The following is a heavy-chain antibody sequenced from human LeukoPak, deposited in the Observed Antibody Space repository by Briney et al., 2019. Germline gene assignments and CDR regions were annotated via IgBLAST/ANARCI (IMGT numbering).Heavy chain of an antibody. D-gene: IGHD2-15*01. CDR3: ARSSCTGGSCYRGYFFDY. V-gene: IGHV5-51*01. CDR2: IYPGASHS. Sequence: GESPKISCKGSGDSFTSYWIGWVRQMPGKGLEWMGIIYPGASHSTYSPSFQGQVTISAERSINTAYLQWSSLKASDTAMYYCARSSCTGGSCYRGYFFDYWGQGTLVTVSS. J-gene: IGHJ4*02. CDR1: GDSFTSYW.